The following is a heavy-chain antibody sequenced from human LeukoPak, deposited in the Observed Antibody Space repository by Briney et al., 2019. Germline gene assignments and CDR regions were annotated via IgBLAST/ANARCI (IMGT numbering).Heavy chain of an antibody. J-gene: IGHJ4*02. CDR1: GFTFSSYA. D-gene: IGHD3-10*01. V-gene: IGHV3-30-3*01. CDR2: ISYDGSNK. Sequence: PGGSLRLSCAAPGFTFSSYAMHWVRQAPGKGLEWVAVISYDGSNKYYADSVKGRFTISRDNAKNSLYLQMNSLRAEDTALYYCAKDIASGVGFGEFYFDYWGQGTLVTVSS. CDR3: AKDIASGVGFGEFYFDY.